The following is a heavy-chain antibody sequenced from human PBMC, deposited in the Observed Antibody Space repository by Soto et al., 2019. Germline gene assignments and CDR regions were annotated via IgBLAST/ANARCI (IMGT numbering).Heavy chain of an antibody. CDR2: ISSTASTI. CDR1: GFAFSDYE. V-gene: IGHV3-48*03. CDR3: ARAAGIMTRGFHGMDV. D-gene: IGHD3-10*01. J-gene: IGHJ6*02. Sequence: PGGSLRPSCAASGFAFSDYEMNWVRQAPGKGLEWISYISSTASTIHYADSVKGRFTISRDNAKNSVYLQMNSLRAEDSAVYYCARAAGIMTRGFHGMDVWGQGTTVTVSS.